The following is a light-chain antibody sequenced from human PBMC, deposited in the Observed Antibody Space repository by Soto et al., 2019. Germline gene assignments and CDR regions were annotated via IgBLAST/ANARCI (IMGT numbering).Light chain of an antibody. CDR2: YAS. CDR1: QAISKY. CDR3: LKYTKDAPGT. J-gene: IGKJ1*01. Sequence: DIQMTQSPSSLSASVGDRVTLTCRASQAISKYLAWYQQRPGKVPKLLIYYASTLQSGVPSRFSGSGSGTEFTLTISSLQPEDVATYYCLKYTKDAPGTFGQGTKVEI. V-gene: IGKV1-27*01.